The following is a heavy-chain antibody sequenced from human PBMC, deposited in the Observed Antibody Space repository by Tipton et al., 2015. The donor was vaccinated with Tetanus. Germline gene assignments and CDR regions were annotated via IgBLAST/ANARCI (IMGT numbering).Heavy chain of an antibody. Sequence: QLVQSGPEVKKPGASVKVSCKASGYTFTGYYMHWVRQAPGQGLEWMGWINPNSGGTNYAQKFQGRVTMTRDTSISTAYMELSRLRSVERGVYYCARDPGGSSLYGRGGCGQGTTVTVSS. CDR1: GYTFTGYY. CDR3: ARDPGGSSLYGRGG. V-gene: IGHV1-2*02. J-gene: IGHJ6*02. D-gene: IGHD4-23*01. CDR2: INPNSGGT.